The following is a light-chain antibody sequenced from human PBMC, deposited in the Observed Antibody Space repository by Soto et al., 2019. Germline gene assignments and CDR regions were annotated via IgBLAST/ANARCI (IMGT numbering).Light chain of an antibody. CDR3: QQRSNWPLT. J-gene: IGKJ4*01. V-gene: IGKV3-11*01. CDR1: QRVGTY. CDR2: DAS. Sequence: EIVLTQSPATLSLSPGETATLSCRASQRVGTYLAWYQQKRDQAPSLLIYDASYRATGVPARFSGSGSGADFTLTISSLEPEDFAVYYCQQRSNWPLTFGGGTTVAIK.